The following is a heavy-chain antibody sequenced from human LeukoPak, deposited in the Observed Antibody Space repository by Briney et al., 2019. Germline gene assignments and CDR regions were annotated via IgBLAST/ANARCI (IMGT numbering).Heavy chain of an antibody. CDR2: IRYDGSNK. V-gene: IGHV3-30*02. J-gene: IGHJ4*02. Sequence: GGSLRLSCAASGFTFSSYDMHWVRQAPGKGLEWVAFIRYDGSNKYYADSVKGRFTISRDNSKNTLYLQMNSLRAEDTAVYYCAKHGGNGLEVDYWGQGTLVTVSS. D-gene: IGHD4-23*01. CDR1: GFTFSSYD. CDR3: AKHGGNGLEVDY.